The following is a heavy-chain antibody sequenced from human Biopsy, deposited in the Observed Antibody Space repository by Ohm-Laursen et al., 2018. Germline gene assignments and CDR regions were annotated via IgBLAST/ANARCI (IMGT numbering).Heavy chain of an antibody. Sequence: SETLSLTCAVSGGSFSGYYWSWIRQPPGKGLEWIGEMNHGGSTNYNSSLKSRATISVDTSKNQFSLKLTSVTAADTAVYYCAREVATNYHSGTFEYWGQGTLVTVSS. D-gene: IGHD1-1*01. CDR2: MNHGGST. CDR3: AREVATNYHSGTFEY. J-gene: IGHJ4*02. V-gene: IGHV4-34*01. CDR1: GGSFSGYY.